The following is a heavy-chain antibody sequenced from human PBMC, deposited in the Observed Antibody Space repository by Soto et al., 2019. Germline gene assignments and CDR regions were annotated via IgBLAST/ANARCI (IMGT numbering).Heavy chain of an antibody. CDR2: IGTSASNP. Sequence: PGGSLRLSCAASGFTFSGYAMSWVRQAPGKGLEWVSTIGTSASNPYYPDSVKGRFTISRDNSKNTLYLQMNSLRAEDTAVYYCAKRAVVGAARYFDYWGLGTLVTVSS. J-gene: IGHJ4*02. V-gene: IGHV3-23*01. CDR3: AKRAVVGAARYFDY. D-gene: IGHD2-15*01. CDR1: GFTFSGYA.